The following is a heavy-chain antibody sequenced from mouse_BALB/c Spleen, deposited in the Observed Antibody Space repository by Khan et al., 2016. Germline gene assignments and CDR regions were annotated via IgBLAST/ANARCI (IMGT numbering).Heavy chain of an antibody. CDR1: GFTFSSFG. CDR3: ARNGAGNSYAMDY. Sequence: EVELVESGGGLVQPGGSRKLSCAASGFTFSSFGMHWVRQAPEKGLEWVAYISSGSSTIYYADTVKGRFTISRDNPKNTLFLQMTSLRYEDSALQSGARNGAGNSYAMDYWGRGTSVSVSS. V-gene: IGHV5-17*02. J-gene: IGHJ4*01. CDR2: ISSGSSTI.